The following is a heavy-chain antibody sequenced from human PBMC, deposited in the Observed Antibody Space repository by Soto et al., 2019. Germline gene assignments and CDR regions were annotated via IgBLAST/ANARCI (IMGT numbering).Heavy chain of an antibody. CDR3: ARDLPPSIAAAGTGAFDI. Sequence: ASVKVSCKASGYTFTSYYMHWVRQAPGQGLEWMGIINPSGGSTSYAQKFQGRVTMTRDTSTSTVYVELSSLRSEDTAVYYCARDLPPSIAAAGTGAFDIWGQGTMVTVSS. J-gene: IGHJ3*02. CDR2: INPSGGST. V-gene: IGHV1-46*01. CDR1: GYTFTSYY. D-gene: IGHD6-13*01.